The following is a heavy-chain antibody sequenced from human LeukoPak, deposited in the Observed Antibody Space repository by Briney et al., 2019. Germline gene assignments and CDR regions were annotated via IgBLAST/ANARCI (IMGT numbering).Heavy chain of an antibody. Sequence: SETLSLTCAVYGGSFSGYYWSWIRQPPGKGLEWIGEINHSGGTNYNPSLKSRVTISVDTSKNQFSLKLSSVTAADTAVYYCARVSRYCSSTSCSNFDYWGQGTLVTVSS. V-gene: IGHV4-34*01. J-gene: IGHJ4*02. CDR2: INHSGGT. D-gene: IGHD2-2*01. CDR1: GGSFSGYY. CDR3: ARVSRYCSSTSCSNFDY.